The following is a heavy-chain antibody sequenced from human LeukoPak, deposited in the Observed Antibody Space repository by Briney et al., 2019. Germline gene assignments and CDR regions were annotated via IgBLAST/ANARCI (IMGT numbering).Heavy chain of an antibody. CDR3: AKDRDTSSSRATYGLDV. D-gene: IGHD6-6*01. CDR2: ISGGDGRT. J-gene: IGHJ6*02. CDR1: GSTFSSYA. Sequence: GGSLRLSCAASGSTFSSYAVTWVRQAPGKGLEWVSGISGGDGRTYYQGSVKGRFTISRDDSKNTVYLHMNSLGVEDTAIYYCAKDRDTSSSRATYGLDVWGQGTTVTVSS. V-gene: IGHV3-23*01.